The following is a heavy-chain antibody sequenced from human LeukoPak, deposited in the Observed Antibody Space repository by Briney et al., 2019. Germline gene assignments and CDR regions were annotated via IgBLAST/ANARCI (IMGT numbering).Heavy chain of an antibody. D-gene: IGHD3-22*01. J-gene: IGHJ6*02. CDR1: GFTFSDYY. CDR2: ISSSGSTI. V-gene: IGHV3-11*01. CDR3: AREVPYDGSGYYSSDGMDV. Sequence: GGSLRLSCAASGFTFSDYYMSWIRQAPGKGLEWVSYISSSGSTIYYADSVKGRFTISRDNAKNSLYLQMNSLRAEDTAVYYCAREVPYDGSGYYSSDGMDVWGQGTTVTVSS.